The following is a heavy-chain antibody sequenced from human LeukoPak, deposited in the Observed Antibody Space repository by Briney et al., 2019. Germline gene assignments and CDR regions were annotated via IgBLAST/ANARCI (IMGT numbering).Heavy chain of an antibody. D-gene: IGHD3-10*01. J-gene: IGHJ5*02. CDR1: GFTFSSYA. Sequence: GGSLRLSCAASGFTFSSYAMSWVRQAPGKGLEWVSAISGSGGSTYYADSVKGRFTISRDNSKNTLYLQMNSLRAEDTAVYYCAKRSRSVRGWYNWFDPWGQGTLVTVSS. CDR2: ISGSGGST. CDR3: AKRSRSVRGWYNWFDP. V-gene: IGHV3-23*01.